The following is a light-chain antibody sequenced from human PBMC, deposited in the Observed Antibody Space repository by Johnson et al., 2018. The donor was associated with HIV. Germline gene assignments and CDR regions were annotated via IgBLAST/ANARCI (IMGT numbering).Light chain of an antibody. CDR3: GTWGGV. CDR2: DNN. CDR1: SSNIGNNY. V-gene: IGLV1-51*01. J-gene: IGLJ1*01. Sequence: QSVLTQPASVSAAPGQKVTISCSGSSSNIGNNYVSWYQQLPGTAPKLLIYDNNKRPSGIPDRFSGSKSGTSATLGITGLQTGDEADYYCGTWGGVFGTGTQVSVL.